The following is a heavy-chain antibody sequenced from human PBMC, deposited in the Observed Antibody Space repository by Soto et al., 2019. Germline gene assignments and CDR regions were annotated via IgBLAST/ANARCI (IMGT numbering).Heavy chain of an antibody. J-gene: IGHJ6*02. V-gene: IGHV3-7*01. Sequence: EVQLVESGGGLVQPGGSLRLSCAASGFTFSSYWMSWVRQAPRKGLEWVANIKQDGGAKYYVDSVKGRFTISRDNAKNXXYXQXXSLRAEDTAVYYCARDVGYCISPSCYPRTWNGMDVWGQGTTVTVSS. CDR3: ARDVGYCISPSCYPRTWNGMDV. CDR1: GFTFSSYW. CDR2: IKQDGGAK. D-gene: IGHD2-2*01.